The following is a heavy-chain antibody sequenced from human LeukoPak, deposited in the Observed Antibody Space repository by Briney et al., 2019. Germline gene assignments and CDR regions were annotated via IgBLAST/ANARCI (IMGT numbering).Heavy chain of an antibody. CDR3: ARGPYSSGWSGLYY. Sequence: SVKVSCKASGYTFTSYAMNWVRQAPGQGLEWVGGIIPIFGTANYAQKFQGRVAITADKSTSTAYMELSSLRSEDTAVYYCARGPYSSGWSGLYYWGQGTLVTVSS. V-gene: IGHV1-69*06. CDR2: IIPIFGTA. D-gene: IGHD6-19*01. J-gene: IGHJ4*02. CDR1: GYTFTSYA.